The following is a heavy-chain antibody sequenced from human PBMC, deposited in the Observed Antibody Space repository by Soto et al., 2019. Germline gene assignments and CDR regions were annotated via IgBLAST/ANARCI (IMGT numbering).Heavy chain of an antibody. V-gene: IGHV4-34*01. J-gene: IGHJ4*02. Sequence: KTSETLSLTCAVYGGSFSGYYWSWIRQPPGKGLEWIGEINHSGSTNYNPSLKSRVTISVDTSKNQFSLKLSSVTAADTAVYYCARGLVYPYGGNSAYFDYWGQGTLVTVSS. D-gene: IGHD2-21*02. CDR2: INHSGST. CDR3: ARGLVYPYGGNSAYFDY. CDR1: GGSFSGYY.